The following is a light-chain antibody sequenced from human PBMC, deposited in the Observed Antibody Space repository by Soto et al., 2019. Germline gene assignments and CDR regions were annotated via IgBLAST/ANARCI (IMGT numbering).Light chain of an antibody. CDR1: LSDIGAYDL. Sequence: QSALTQPPSASGSPGQSVTISCTGTLSDIGAYDLVSWYQQHPGKAPKLMIYEVSNRPSGVSNRFSGSKSGNTASLTISGLQAEDEADYYCSSYTSSSTVVFGGGTQLTVL. V-gene: IGLV2-14*01. CDR2: EVS. J-gene: IGLJ2*01. CDR3: SSYTSSSTVV.